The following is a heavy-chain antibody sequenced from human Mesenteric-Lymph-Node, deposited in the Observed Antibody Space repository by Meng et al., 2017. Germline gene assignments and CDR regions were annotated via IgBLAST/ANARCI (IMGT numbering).Heavy chain of an antibody. Sequence: GESLKISCAASGFTFSSYAMHWVRQAPGKGLEWVAVISYDGSNKYYADSVKGRFTISRDNSKNTLYLQMNSLRAEDTAVYYCARGYESYSGWYYFDYWGQGTLVTVSS. V-gene: IGHV3-30*04. CDR3: ARGYESYSGWYYFDY. J-gene: IGHJ4*02. CDR1: GFTFSSYA. CDR2: ISYDGSNK. D-gene: IGHD6-19*01.